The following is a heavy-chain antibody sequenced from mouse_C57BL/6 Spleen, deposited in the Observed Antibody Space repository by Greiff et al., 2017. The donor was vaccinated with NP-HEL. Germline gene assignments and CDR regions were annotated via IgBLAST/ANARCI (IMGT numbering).Heavy chain of an antibody. J-gene: IGHJ4*01. CDR2: IRSKSNNYAT. CDR1: GFSFNTYA. D-gene: IGHD2-2*01. V-gene: IGHV10-1*01. CDR3: VRHEAIYYGYDAGMDY. Sequence: EVKLVESGGGLVQPKGSLKLSCAASGFSFNTYAMSWVRQAPGKGLEWVARIRSKSNNYATYYADSVKDRFTISRDDSESMLYLQMNNLKTEDTAMYYCVRHEAIYYGYDAGMDYWGQGTSVTVSS.